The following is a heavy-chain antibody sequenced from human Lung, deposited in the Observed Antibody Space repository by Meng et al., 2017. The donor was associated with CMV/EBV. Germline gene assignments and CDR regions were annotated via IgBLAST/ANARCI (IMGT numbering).Heavy chain of an antibody. Sequence: FTGYNVHWVRQAPGQGLEWMGWINPNSGDTKYAERFQGRVTLTGDTSISTAYMELSSLKSDDTAVYFCARLFHTSLGTNYYYGMDVWGRGTMVTVSS. D-gene: IGHD3-10*01. J-gene: IGHJ6*02. CDR2: INPNSGDT. CDR3: ARLFHTSLGTNYYYGMDV. V-gene: IGHV1-2*02. CDR1: FTGYN.